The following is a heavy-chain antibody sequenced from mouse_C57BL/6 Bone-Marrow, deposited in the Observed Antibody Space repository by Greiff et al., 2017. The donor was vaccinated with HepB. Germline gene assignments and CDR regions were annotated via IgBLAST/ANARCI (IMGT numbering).Heavy chain of an antibody. CDR3: ARHPSCYYGSSLYAMDY. CDR2: ISNLAYSI. CDR1: GFTFSDYG. D-gene: IGHD1-1*01. J-gene: IGHJ4*01. Sequence: EVQGVESGGGLVQPGGSLKLSCAASGFTFSDYGMAWVRQAPRKGPEWVAFISNLAYSIYYADTVTGRFTISRENAKNTLYLEMSSLRSEDTAMYYCARHPSCYYGSSLYAMDYWGQGTSVTVSS. V-gene: IGHV5-15*01.